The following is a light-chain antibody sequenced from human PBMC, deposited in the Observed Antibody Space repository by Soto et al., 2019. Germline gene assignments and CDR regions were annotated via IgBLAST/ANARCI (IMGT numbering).Light chain of an antibody. V-gene: IGLV2-14*01. CDR2: DVS. Sequence: QSALTQPASVSGSPGQSITIYCTGTSSDVGGYNYVSWYQQHPGKAPKLMIYDVSNRPSGVSNRFSGSKSGNTASLAISGLQAEDEADYSCSSYTSSSTPIVVFGGGTKVTVL. CDR1: SSDVGGYNY. J-gene: IGLJ2*01. CDR3: SSYTSSSTPIVV.